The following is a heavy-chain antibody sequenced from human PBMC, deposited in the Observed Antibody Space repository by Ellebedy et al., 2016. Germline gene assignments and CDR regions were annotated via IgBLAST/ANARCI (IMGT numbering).Heavy chain of an antibody. D-gene: IGHD3-9*01. V-gene: IGHV5-51*01. J-gene: IGHJ4*02. CDR2: IYPGDSDT. CDR1: GYSFTSYW. Sequence: GGSLRLSCKGSGYSFTSYWIAWVRQMPGKGLEWMGIIYPGDSDTRYSLSFQGQVTISADKSTSTAYLQWSSLKASDTAIYYCARRGPLASIYYFDYWGQGTLVTVSS. CDR3: ARRGPLASIYYFDY.